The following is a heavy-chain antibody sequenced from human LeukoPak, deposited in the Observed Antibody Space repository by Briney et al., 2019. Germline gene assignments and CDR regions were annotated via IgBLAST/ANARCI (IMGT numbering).Heavy chain of an antibody. J-gene: IGHJ4*02. D-gene: IGHD2-2*01. CDR3: ARRYCSSTSCPNFDY. Sequence: SETLSLTCTVSGGSISSGGYYWSWIRQPPGKGLEWIGYIYYSGSTYYNPSLKSRVTISVDTSKNQFSLKLSFVTAADTAVYYCARRYCSSTSCPNFDYWGQGTLVTVSS. CDR1: GGSISSGGYY. CDR2: IYYSGST. V-gene: IGHV4-30-4*08.